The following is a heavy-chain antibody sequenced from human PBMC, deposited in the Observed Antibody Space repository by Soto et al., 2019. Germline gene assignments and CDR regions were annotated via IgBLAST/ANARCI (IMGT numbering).Heavy chain of an antibody. CDR2: IKQDGSEK. Sequence: GGSLRLSCAASGFTFSSYWMSWVRQAPGKGLEWVANIKQDGSEKYYVDSVKGRFTISRDNAKNSLYLQMNSLRAEDTAVYYCARAGPYSSSSRCAPYDYWGQGTLVTVSS. V-gene: IGHV3-7*03. J-gene: IGHJ4*02. D-gene: IGHD6-6*01. CDR1: GFTFSSYW. CDR3: ARAGPYSSSSRCAPYDY.